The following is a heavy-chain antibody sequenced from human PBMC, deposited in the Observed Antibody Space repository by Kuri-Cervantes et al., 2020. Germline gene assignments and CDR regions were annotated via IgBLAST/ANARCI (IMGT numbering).Heavy chain of an antibody. CDR1: GYTFTSYG. J-gene: IGHJ6*02. CDR2: ISAYNGNT. CDR3: AREGGYCSSTSCYWILRDYYYGMDV. D-gene: IGHD2-2*01. V-gene: IGHV1-18*01. Sequence: ASVKVSCKASGYTFTSYGISWVRQAPGQGLEWMGWISAYNGNTNYAQKLQGRVTMTTDTSTSTAYMELSRLRSDDTAVYYCAREGGYCSSTSCYWILRDYYYGMDVWGQGTTVTVSS.